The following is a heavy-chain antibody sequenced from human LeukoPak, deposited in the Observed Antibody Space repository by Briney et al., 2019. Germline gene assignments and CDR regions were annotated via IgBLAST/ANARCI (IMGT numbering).Heavy chain of an antibody. D-gene: IGHD3-10*01. Sequence: PGGSLRLSCAASGFTFSSYGMHWVRQAPGKGLEGVAVIWYDGSNKYYADSVKGRFTISRDNSKNTLYLQMNSLRAEDTAVYYCARDLRGWFGEFEYYFDYWGQGTLVTVSS. CDR3: ARDLRGWFGEFEYYFDY. J-gene: IGHJ4*02. CDR2: IWYDGSNK. CDR1: GFTFSSYG. V-gene: IGHV3-33*01.